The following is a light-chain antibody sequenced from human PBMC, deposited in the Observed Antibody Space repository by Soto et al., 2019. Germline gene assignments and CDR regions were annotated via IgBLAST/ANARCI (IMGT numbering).Light chain of an antibody. V-gene: IGLV1-40*01. CDR1: SSNIGAGYD. Sequence: QSVLTQPPSVSGAPGQRVTISCTGSSSNIGAGYDVHWYQQLPRTAPKLLIYGNSNRPSGVPERFSGSKSGTSASRAITGLQAEDEADYYCQCYDNSLTGNYVFGTGTKVTV. CDR2: GNS. CDR3: QCYDNSLTGNYV. J-gene: IGLJ1*01.